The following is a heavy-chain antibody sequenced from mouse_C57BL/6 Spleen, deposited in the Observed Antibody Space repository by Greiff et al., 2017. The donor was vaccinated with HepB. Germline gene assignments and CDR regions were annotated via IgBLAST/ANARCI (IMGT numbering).Heavy chain of an antibody. J-gene: IGHJ2*01. CDR1: GYTFTDYY. V-gene: IGHV1-26*01. D-gene: IGHD1-1*01. CDR2: INPNNGGT. Sequence: EVKLQQSGPELVKPGASVKISCKASGYTFTDYYMNWVKQSHGKSLEWIGDINPNNGGTSYNQKFKGKATLTVDKSSSTAYMELRSLTSEDSAVYYCARPIYYYGSSYNYWGQGTTLTVSS. CDR3: ARPIYYYGSSYNY.